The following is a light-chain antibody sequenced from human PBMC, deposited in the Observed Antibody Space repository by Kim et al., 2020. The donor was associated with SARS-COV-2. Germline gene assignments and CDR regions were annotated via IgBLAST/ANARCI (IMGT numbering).Light chain of an antibody. J-gene: IGKJ1*01. Sequence: TPGERATLTCRASQRVSGNYLSWYQQKPGQPPRLLIYGASSRATGIPDRFSGSGSGTDFTLTITRLEPEDFAVYYCQQYSSSPATFGQGTKVDIK. CDR2: GAS. CDR3: QQYSSSPAT. V-gene: IGKV3-20*01. CDR1: QRVSGNY.